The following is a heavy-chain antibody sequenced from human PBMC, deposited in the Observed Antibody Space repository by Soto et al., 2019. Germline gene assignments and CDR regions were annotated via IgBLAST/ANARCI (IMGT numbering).Heavy chain of an antibody. J-gene: IGHJ3*02. CDR2: IYHSGST. V-gene: IGHV4-38-2*01. CDR3: ARGELHGSGDGFEI. D-gene: IGHD2-15*01. Sequence: SETLSLTCAVSGYSISSGYYWGCIRQPPGKGLWRSERIYHSGSTYYNPSLKSRVTISVDTSKKQFSLKLSFVTAADTAVYYFARGELHGSGDGFEIWGPGTMVTVSS. CDR1: GYSISSGYY.